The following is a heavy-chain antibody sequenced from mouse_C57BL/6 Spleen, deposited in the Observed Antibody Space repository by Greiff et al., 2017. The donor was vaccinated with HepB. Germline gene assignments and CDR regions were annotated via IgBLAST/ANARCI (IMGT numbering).Heavy chain of an antibody. CDR3: ARGGDY. V-gene: IGHV1-55*01. CDR2: IYPGSGST. J-gene: IGHJ4*01. Sequence: QVQLKQPGAELVKPGASVKMSCKASGYTFTSYRITWVKQRPGQGLEWIGDIYPGSGSTNYNEKVKSKATLTLDPSSSTAYMQLSSLTSEDSAVYYGARGGDYWGQGTSVTVSS. CDR1: GYTFTSYR.